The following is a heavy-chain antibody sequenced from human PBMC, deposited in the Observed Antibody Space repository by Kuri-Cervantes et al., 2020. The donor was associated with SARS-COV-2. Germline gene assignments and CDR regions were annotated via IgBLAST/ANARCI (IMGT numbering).Heavy chain of an antibody. CDR3: ARVGNSGSYYDYYYYMDV. Sequence: ESLKISCTVSGYSISSGYYWGWIRQPPGKGLEWIGRIYHSGSTYYNPSLKSRVTISVDTSKNQFSLKLSSVTAADTAVYYCARVGNSGSYYDYYYYMDVWGKGTTVTVSS. V-gene: IGHV4-38-2*02. J-gene: IGHJ6*03. CDR2: IYHSGST. D-gene: IGHD1-26*01. CDR1: GYSISSGYY.